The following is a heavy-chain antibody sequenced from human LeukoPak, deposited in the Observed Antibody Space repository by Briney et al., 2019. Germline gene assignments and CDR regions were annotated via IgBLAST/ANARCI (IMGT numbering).Heavy chain of an antibody. Sequence: GGSLRLSCAASGFSFSTYAMNWVRQAPGKGLEWVSSISSSSSYIYYADSVKGRFTISRDNAKNSLYLQMNSLRAEDTAVYYCAREVYSSSWSYYFDYWGQGTLVTVSS. CDR1: GFSFSTYA. CDR2: ISSSSSYI. J-gene: IGHJ4*02. D-gene: IGHD6-13*01. V-gene: IGHV3-21*01. CDR3: AREVYSSSWSYYFDY.